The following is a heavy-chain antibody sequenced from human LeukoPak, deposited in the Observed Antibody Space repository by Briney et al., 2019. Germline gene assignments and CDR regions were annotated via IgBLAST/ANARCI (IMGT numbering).Heavy chain of an antibody. Sequence: AGSLRLSCAASGFTFSSYSMNWVRQAPGKGLEWVSSISSSSSRIYYAGSVKGRFTISRDNAKNSLYLQMNSLRVEDTAVYYCARPRSSSWYADFWGQGTLVTVSS. CDR2: ISSSSSRI. V-gene: IGHV3-21*01. CDR3: ARPRSSSWYADF. J-gene: IGHJ4*02. D-gene: IGHD6-13*01. CDR1: GFTFSSYS.